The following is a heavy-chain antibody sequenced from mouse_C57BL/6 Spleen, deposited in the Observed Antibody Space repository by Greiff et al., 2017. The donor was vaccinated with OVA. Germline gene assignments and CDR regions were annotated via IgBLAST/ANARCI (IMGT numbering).Heavy chain of an antibody. CDR3: ARSDYGWFAY. CDR1: GYSFTGYY. J-gene: IGHJ3*01. Sequence: VQLQQSGPGLVKPGASVKISCKASGYSFTGYYMNWEKQSPEKILEWIGEINPSTGGTTYNQKFKAKATLTVDKSSSTAYMELKRLTSEDSAVYYCARSDYGWFAYWGQGTLVTVSA. CDR2: INPSTGGT. D-gene: IGHD1-1*02. V-gene: IGHV1-42*01.